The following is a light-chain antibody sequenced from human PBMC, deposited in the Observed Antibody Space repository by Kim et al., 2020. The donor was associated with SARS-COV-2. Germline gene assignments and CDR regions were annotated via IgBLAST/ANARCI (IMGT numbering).Light chain of an antibody. CDR1: QSVSNN. CDR3: QQYNSWPPLT. Sequence: SPGGRATLSCRASQSVSNNVAWYQQRPGQAPRPLIYGASTRATGIPARFSGSGSGTDFTLTISSLQSEDSAVYYCQQYNSWPPLTFGGGTKVDIK. V-gene: IGKV3-15*01. CDR2: GAS. J-gene: IGKJ4*01.